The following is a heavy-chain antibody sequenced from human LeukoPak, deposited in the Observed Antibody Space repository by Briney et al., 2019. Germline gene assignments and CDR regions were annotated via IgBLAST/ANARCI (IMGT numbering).Heavy chain of an antibody. CDR3: ARDFGTTGWHTFDY. CDR1: GDSASSKSGA. D-gene: IGHD1-14*01. J-gene: IGHJ4*02. CDR2: TYYRSKWYN. V-gene: IGHV6-1*01. Sequence: SQTLSLTCVVSGDSASSKSGAWNWIRQSPSRGLEWLGRTYYRSKWYNDYAESMEGRMTISQDTSKNQYSLHLNSVTPDDTAVYYCARDFGTTGWHTFDYWGQGTLVTVSS.